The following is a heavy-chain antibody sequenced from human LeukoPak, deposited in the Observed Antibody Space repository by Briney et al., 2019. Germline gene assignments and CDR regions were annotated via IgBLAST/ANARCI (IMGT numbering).Heavy chain of an antibody. CDR3: ARWCSTSCHDDGYYFYIDV. D-gene: IGHD2-2*01. Sequence: GGSLRLSCAASGFTFTSYWMSWVRQAPGKGMEWAANMKRDGSEKYYVDSVKGRFTIYRDNAKNSLYLQMNSLRAEDTAVYYCARWCSTSCHDDGYYFYIDVWGKGTTVTVSS. J-gene: IGHJ6*03. CDR1: GFTFTSYW. V-gene: IGHV3-7*01. CDR2: MKRDGSEK.